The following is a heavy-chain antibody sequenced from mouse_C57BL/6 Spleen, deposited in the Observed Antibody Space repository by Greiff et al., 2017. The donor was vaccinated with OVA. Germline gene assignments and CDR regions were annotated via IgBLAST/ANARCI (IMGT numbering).Heavy chain of an antibody. D-gene: IGHD3-3*01. CDR2: IDPETGGT. V-gene: IGHV1-15*01. J-gene: IGHJ2*01. CDR3: TSSGGTAFDY. CDR1: GYTFTDYE. Sequence: QVQLKESGAELVRPGASVTLSCKASGYTFTDYEMHWVKQTPVHGLEWIGAIDPETGGTAYNQKFKGKAILTADKSSSTAYMELRSLTSEDSAVYYCTSSGGTAFDYWGQGTTLTVSS.